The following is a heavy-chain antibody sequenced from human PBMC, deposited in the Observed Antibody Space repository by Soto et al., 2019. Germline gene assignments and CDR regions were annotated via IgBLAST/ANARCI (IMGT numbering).Heavy chain of an antibody. CDR1: GGSFSGYY. J-gene: IGHJ5*02. D-gene: IGHD2-15*01. V-gene: IGHV4-34*01. Sequence: SETLSLTCAVYGGSFSGYYWSWIRQPPGKGLEWIGEINHSGSTNYNPSLKSRVTISVDTSKNQFSLKLSSVTAADTAVYYCARGGGTNWFDPWGQGTLVTVSS. CDR2: INHSGST. CDR3: ARGGGTNWFDP.